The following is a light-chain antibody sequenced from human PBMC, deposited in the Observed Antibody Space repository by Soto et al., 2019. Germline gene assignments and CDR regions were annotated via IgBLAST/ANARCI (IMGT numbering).Light chain of an antibody. CDR1: QSVSSNY. CDR3: QQYGGSPPT. Sequence: EIVLTQSPGTLSLSPGERATLSCRASQSVSSNYLACYQRKPGQAPRLLIYGASSRATDIPNRFSGSGSGTDFTLTITRLEPEEFAVYFCQQYGGSPPTFGQGTKVEMK. J-gene: IGKJ1*01. CDR2: GAS. V-gene: IGKV3-20*01.